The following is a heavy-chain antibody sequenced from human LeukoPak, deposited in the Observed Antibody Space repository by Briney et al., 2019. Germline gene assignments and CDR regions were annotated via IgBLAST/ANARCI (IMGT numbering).Heavy chain of an antibody. J-gene: IGHJ4*02. Sequence: HSGTSLRLSCAASGFTFTSYGMHWVRQAPGKGLEGVAVISYDGSNKYYADSVKGRFTISRDNSKNTLCLQMNSLRAEDTAVYYCAKAAGGATSLFDYWGQGTLVTVSS. CDR2: ISYDGSNK. CDR3: AKAAGGATSLFDY. CDR1: GFTFTSYG. D-gene: IGHD1-26*01. V-gene: IGHV3-30*18.